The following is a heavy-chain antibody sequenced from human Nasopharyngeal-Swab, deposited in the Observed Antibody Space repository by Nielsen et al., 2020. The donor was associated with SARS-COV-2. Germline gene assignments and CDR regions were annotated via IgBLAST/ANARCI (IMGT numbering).Heavy chain of an antibody. Sequence: ETLSLTCAASGFTFSSYAMSWVRQAPGKGLEWVSAISGSGGSTYYADSVKGRFTISRDNAKNSLYLQMNSLRAEDTAVYYCARGEGSYYDFWSGYSGDAFDIWGQGTMVTVSS. CDR3: ARGEGSYYDFWSGYSGDAFDI. D-gene: IGHD3-3*01. CDR1: GFTFSSYA. V-gene: IGHV3-23*01. CDR2: ISGSGGST. J-gene: IGHJ3*02.